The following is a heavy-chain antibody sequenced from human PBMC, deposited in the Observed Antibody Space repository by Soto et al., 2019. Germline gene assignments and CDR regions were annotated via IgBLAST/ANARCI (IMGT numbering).Heavy chain of an antibody. CDR1: GGSISSYY. V-gene: IGHV4-59*01. CDR3: ARVWGGAFDI. CDR2: IYYSGST. Sequence: QVQLQESGPGLVKPSETLSLTCTVSGGSISSYYGSWIRQPPGKGLEWIGYIYYSGSTNYNPSLKSRVTISVDTSKNQFSLKLSSVTAADTAVYYCARVWGGAFDIWGHGTMVTVSS. D-gene: IGHD3-10*01. J-gene: IGHJ3*02.